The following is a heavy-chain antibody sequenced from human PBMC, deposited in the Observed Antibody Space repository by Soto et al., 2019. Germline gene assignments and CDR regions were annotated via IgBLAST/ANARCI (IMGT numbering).Heavy chain of an antibody. CDR1: GYTFTSYG. V-gene: IGHV1-18*01. Sequence: ASVKVSCKASGYTFTSYGISWVRQAPGQGLEWMGWISAYNGNTNYAQKLQGRVTMTTDTSTSTAYMELRSLRSDDTAVYYCARISSSWYFLSNENWFDPWGQGTLVTVSS. J-gene: IGHJ5*02. D-gene: IGHD6-13*01. CDR2: ISAYNGNT. CDR3: ARISSSWYFLSNENWFDP.